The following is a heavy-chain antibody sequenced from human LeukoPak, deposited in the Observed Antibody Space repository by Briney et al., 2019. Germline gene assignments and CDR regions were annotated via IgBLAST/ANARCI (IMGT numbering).Heavy chain of an antibody. J-gene: IGHJ6*02. CDR1: GFTFGDYA. CDR2: IRSKAYVGTT. Sequence: PGRSLRLSCTASGFTFGDYAMSWFRQAPGKGLEWVGFIRSKAYVGTTEYAASVKGRFTILRDDSKSIAYLQMNSLKTEDTAVYYCTRDYPSLYYYDSSGPAGYYYYGMDVWGQGTTVTVSS. D-gene: IGHD3-22*01. V-gene: IGHV3-49*03. CDR3: TRDYPSLYYYDSSGPAGYYYYGMDV.